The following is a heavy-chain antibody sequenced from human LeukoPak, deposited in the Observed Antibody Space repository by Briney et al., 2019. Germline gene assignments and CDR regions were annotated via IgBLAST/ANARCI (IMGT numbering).Heavy chain of an antibody. Sequence: ASVKVSCKASGGTFSSYAISWVRQAPGQGLEWMGGIIPIFGTANYAQKFQGRVTITADESTSTAYMELSSLRSEDTAVYYCARDAGYCSSTSCYGFQHWGQGTLVTVSS. J-gene: IGHJ1*01. D-gene: IGHD2-2*01. CDR2: IIPIFGTA. CDR1: GGTFSSYA. CDR3: ARDAGYCSSTSCYGFQH. V-gene: IGHV1-69*13.